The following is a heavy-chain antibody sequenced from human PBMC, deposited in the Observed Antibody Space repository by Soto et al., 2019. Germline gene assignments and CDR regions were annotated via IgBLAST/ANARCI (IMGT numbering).Heavy chain of an antibody. Sequence: EVQLVESGGGLVQPGGSLKLSCAASGFTFSGSAMHWVRQASGKGLEWVGRIRSKANSYATAYAASVKGRFTISRADSMTRAYLQMNSLKTEDTAVYYCSCSSVETGYYGFDVWGQGTTVTVSS. CDR1: GFTFSGSA. J-gene: IGHJ6*02. CDR2: IRSKANSYAT. CDR3: SCSSVETGYYGFDV. D-gene: IGHD6-6*01. V-gene: IGHV3-73*01.